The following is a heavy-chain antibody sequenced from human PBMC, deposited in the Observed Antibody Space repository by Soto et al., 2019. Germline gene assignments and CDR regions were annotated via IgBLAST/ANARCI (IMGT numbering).Heavy chain of an antibody. CDR2: ISAYNGNT. D-gene: IGHD1-26*01. J-gene: IGHJ5*02. V-gene: IGHV1-18*01. CDR1: GYTFTSYG. Sequence: ASVTVSCKASGYTFTSYGMSWVRQAPGQGLEWMGWISAYNGNTNYAQKLQGRVTMTTDTSTSTAYMELRSLRSDDTAVYYCARDRLSSSRATFDPWGQGTLVTVSS. CDR3: ARDRLSSSRATFDP.